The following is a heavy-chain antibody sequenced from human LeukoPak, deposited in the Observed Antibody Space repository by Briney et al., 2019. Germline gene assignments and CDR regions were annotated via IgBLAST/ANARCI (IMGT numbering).Heavy chain of an antibody. CDR2: ISGSGGST. J-gene: IGHJ4*02. CDR1: GFIFSSYA. CDR3: AKGIVVVPTGGYFDY. D-gene: IGHD2-2*01. Sequence: GGSLRLSCAASGFIFSSYAMSWVRQAPGKGLEGVSAISGSGGSTYYEDSVKGRFTISRDNSKNTLYLQMNSPRAEDTAVYYCAKGIVVVPTGGYFDYWGQGTLVTVSS. V-gene: IGHV3-23*01.